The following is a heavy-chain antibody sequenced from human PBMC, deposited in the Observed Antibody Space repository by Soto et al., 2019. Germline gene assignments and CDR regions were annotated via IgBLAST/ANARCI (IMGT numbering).Heavy chain of an antibody. V-gene: IGHV3-23*01. CDR2: ISGSGGST. D-gene: IGHD6-13*01. CDR3: AKVGRGGAAAGQPPDY. J-gene: IGHJ4*02. CDR1: GFTFSSYA. Sequence: GGSLRLSCAASGFTFSSYAMSWVRQAPGKGLEWVSAISGSGGSTYYADSVKGRFTISRDNSKNTLYLQMNSLRAEDTAVYYCAKVGRGGAAAGQPPDYWGQGTLVTVSS.